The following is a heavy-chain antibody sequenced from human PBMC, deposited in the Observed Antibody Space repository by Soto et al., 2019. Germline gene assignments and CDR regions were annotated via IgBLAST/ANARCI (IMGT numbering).Heavy chain of an antibody. CDR1: GFTFSSYA. Sequence: QVQLVESGGGVVQPGRYLRLSCAASGFTFSSYAMHWVRQAPGKGLEWVAVISYDGSNKYYADSVKGRFTISRDNSKNTLYLQMNSLRAEDTAVYYCARGSRFLSFSQDYGMDVCGQGTTVTVSS. CDR2: ISYDGSNK. D-gene: IGHD3-3*01. V-gene: IGHV3-30-3*01. J-gene: IGHJ6*02. CDR3: ARGSRFLSFSQDYGMDV.